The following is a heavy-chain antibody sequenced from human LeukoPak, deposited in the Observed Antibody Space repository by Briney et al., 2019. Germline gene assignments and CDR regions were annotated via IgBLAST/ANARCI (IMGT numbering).Heavy chain of an antibody. CDR2: IYPGDSDT. Sequence: GESLKISCKASGYSFSTYWIAWVRRMPGKGLGWMGIIYPGDSDTRYSPSLRGQVTISADKSISTAYLQWSSLKASDTAMYYCARPIETNYYSGMGYWGQGTLVTVPS. CDR1: GYSFSTYW. CDR3: ARPIETNYYSGMGY. D-gene: IGHD3-22*01. V-gene: IGHV5-51*01. J-gene: IGHJ4*02.